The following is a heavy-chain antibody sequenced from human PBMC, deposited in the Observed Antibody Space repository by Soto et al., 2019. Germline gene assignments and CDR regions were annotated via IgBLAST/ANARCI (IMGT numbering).Heavy chain of an antibody. J-gene: IGHJ4*02. D-gene: IGHD5-12*01. V-gene: IGHV3-73*02. CDR3: TRRGDGYNCDY. CDR2: IRSKTNNYAT. Sequence: EVQLVESGGGLVQPGGSLKLSCAVSGFTFSGSAIHWVRQTPGKGLEWVGRIRSKTNNYATAYAASVKGRFTISRDDAKNTAYLQMNSLKTEDTAVFYCTRRGDGYNCDYWGQGTLVTVSS. CDR1: GFTFSGSA.